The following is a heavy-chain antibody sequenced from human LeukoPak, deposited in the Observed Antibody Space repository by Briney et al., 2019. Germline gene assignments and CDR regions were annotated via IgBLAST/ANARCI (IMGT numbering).Heavy chain of an antibody. D-gene: IGHD5/OR15-5a*01. Sequence: SETLSLTCTVSGGSISSSSYYWGWIRQPPGKGLEWIGSIYYSGSTYYNPSLKSRVTISVDTSKNQFSLKLSSVTAADTAVYYCARANGVYVRFAFDIWGQGTMVTVSS. V-gene: IGHV4-39*07. CDR3: ARANGVYVRFAFDI. CDR1: GGSISSSSYY. J-gene: IGHJ3*02. CDR2: IYYSGST.